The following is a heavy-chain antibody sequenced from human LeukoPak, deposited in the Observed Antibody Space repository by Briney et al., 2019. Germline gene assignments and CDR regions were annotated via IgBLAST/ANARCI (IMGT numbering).Heavy chain of an antibody. V-gene: IGHV1-2*02. CDR1: GYTFTGYY. CDR3: ARDFDSSSWTWVDY. CDR2: INPNSGGT. D-gene: IGHD6-13*01. Sequence: ASVKVSCKASGYTFTGYYMHWVRQAPGQGLEWMGWINPNSGGTNYAQKFQGRVTMTRDTSISTAYMELSRLRSDDTAVCYCARDFDSSSWTWVDYWGQGTLVTVSS. J-gene: IGHJ4*02.